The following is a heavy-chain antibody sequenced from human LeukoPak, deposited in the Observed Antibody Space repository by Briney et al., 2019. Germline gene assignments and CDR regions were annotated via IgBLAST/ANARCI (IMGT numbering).Heavy chain of an antibody. D-gene: IGHD3-22*01. J-gene: IGHJ4*02. CDR3: AKEGYYDTSGYIDY. CDR1: GFTFDDYA. Sequence: QSGGSLRLSCAASGFTFDDYAMHWVRQAPGKGLEWVSLISWDGGSTYYADAVKGRFTISRDNSKNSLYLQMNSLRAEDTALYYCAKEGYYDTSGYIDYWGQGTLVTVPS. V-gene: IGHV3-43D*03. CDR2: ISWDGGST.